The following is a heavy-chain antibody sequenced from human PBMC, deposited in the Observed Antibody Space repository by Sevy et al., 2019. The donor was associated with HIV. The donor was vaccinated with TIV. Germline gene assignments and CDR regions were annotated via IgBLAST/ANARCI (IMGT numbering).Heavy chain of an antibody. J-gene: IGHJ4*02. Sequence: SETLSLTCTVSGASISSADYYWSWIRQPPGKGLQWIGYIYYSGRNNYNPSLKSRLTISVDTSKNQFSLKLSSVTAADTAVYYCASTYRRGASCYERNFDYWGQGTLVTVSS. V-gene: IGHV4-30-4*01. D-gene: IGHD2-2*01. CDR2: IYYSGRN. CDR3: ASTYRRGASCYERNFDY. CDR1: GASISSADYY.